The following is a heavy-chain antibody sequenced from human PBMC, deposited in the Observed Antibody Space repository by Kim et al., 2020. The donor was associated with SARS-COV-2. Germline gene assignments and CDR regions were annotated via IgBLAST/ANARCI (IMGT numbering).Heavy chain of an antibody. CDR1: GDSVSSNSAA. J-gene: IGHJ4*02. CDR2: TYYRSKWYN. V-gene: IGHV6-1*01. Sequence: SQTLSLTCAISGDSVSSNSAAWNWIRQSPSRGLEWLGRTYYRSKWYNDYAVSVKGRITVNPDTSKNQISLQLTSVTPEDTAVYYCARDFSDEDYFDYWGQGTLVTVSS. CDR3: ARDFSDEDYFDY. D-gene: IGHD3-3*01.